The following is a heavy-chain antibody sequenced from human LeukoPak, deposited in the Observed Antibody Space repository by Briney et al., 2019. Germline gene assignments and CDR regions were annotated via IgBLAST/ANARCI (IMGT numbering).Heavy chain of an antibody. V-gene: IGHV4-38-2*02. D-gene: IGHD3-22*01. CDR1: GYSISSGYY. CDR2: IYYSGST. J-gene: IGHJ4*02. CDR3: AREPPLTYYYDSSGYYEY. Sequence: SETLSLTCTVSGYSISSGYYWGWIRQPPGKGLEWIGSIYYSGSTYYNPSLKSRVTISVDTSKNQFSLKLSSVTAADTAVYYCAREPPLTYYYDSSGYYEYWGQGTLVTVSS.